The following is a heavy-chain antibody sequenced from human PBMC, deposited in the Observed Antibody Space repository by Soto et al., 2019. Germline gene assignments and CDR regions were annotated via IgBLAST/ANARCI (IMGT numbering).Heavy chain of an antibody. CDR2: IWYDGSNK. CDR1: GFTFSSYG. J-gene: IGHJ4*02. CDR3: ARGGTLGPFDY. Sequence: PGGSLRLSCAASGFTFSSYGMHWVRQAPGKGLEWVAVIWYDGSNKYYADSVKGRFTISRDDATNTLYLQMNSLRVEDTAVYYCARGGTLGPFDYWGQGTLVTVS. V-gene: IGHV3-33*03. D-gene: IGHD1-7*01.